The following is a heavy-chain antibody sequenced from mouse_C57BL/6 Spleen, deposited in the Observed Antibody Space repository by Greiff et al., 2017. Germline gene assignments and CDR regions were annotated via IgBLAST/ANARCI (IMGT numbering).Heavy chain of an antibody. V-gene: IGHV1-66*01. CDR1: GYSFTSYY. D-gene: IGHD2-4*01. CDR3: ARDYDGEAWFAY. CDR2: IYPGSGNT. J-gene: IGHJ3*01. Sequence: QVQLQQSGPELVKPGASVKISCKASGYSFTSYYIHWVKQRPGQGLEWIGWIYPGSGNTKYNEKFKGKATLTADTSSSTAYMQLSSLTSEDSAVYYCARDYDGEAWFAYWGQGTLVTVSA.